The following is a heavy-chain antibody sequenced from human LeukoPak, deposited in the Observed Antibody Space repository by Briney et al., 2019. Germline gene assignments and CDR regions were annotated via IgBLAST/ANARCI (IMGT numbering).Heavy chain of an antibody. CDR3: ATMGYHSSGSFDP. D-gene: IGHD3-22*01. V-gene: IGHV4-59*01. CDR1: GGSISSYY. Sequence: ASETLSLTCTVSGGSISSYYWSWIPQPPGKGLEWIGYIYYSGSTNYNPSLKSRVTISVDTSKNQFSLKLSSVTAADTAVYYCATMGYHSSGSFDPWGQGTLVTVSS. CDR2: IYYSGST. J-gene: IGHJ5*02.